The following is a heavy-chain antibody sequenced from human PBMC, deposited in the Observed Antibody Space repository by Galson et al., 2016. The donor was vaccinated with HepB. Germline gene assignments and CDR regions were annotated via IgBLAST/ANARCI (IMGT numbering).Heavy chain of an antibody. J-gene: IGHJ5*02. D-gene: IGHD2-2*01. CDR1: GFTFTMYT. V-gene: IGHV3-23*01. CDR3: AKGNIVQVPAAPYA. CDR2: ISGSGDTT. Sequence: SLRLSCAASGFTFTMYTMNWVRQAPGKGLEWVSSISGSGDTTYDADAVRGRFTISRDNSRNTLSLQMDSLRAEDSAIYYCAKGNIVQVPAAPYAWGQGALVTVSS.